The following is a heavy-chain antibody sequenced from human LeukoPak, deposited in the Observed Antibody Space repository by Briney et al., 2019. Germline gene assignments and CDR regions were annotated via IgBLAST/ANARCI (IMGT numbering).Heavy chain of an antibody. J-gene: IGHJ6*03. V-gene: IGHV4-34*01. D-gene: IGHD3-10*01. CDR1: GGSFSGYY. Sequence: PSETLSLTCAVYGGSFSGYYWSWIRQPPGKGLEWIGEINDIGNTNYYPSLRSRVTISVDTSKNQFSLSLPSATAADTAVYFCARLGSVGYYNYQYMDIWGNGTTVTVSS. CDR3: ARLGSVGYYNYQYMDI. CDR2: INDIGNT.